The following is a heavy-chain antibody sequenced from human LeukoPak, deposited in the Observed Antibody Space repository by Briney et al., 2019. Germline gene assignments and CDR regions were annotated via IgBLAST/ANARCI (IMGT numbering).Heavy chain of an antibody. CDR2: IKQDGSEK. Sequence: PGGSLRLSCAASGFTFRSYWMSWVRQAPGKGLEWVANIKQDGSEKYYVDSVKGRFTISRDNAKNSLYLQMNSLRAEDTAVYYCARDYYGSVLFDYWAREPWSPSPQ. CDR3: ARDYYGSVLFDY. J-gene: IGHJ4*02. D-gene: IGHD3-10*01. V-gene: IGHV3-7*01. CDR1: GFTFRSYW.